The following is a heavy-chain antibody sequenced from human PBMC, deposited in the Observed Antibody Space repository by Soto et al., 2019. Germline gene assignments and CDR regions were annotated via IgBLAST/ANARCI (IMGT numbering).Heavy chain of an antibody. CDR3: ATDRAEN. V-gene: IGHV3-33*01. Sequence: PGGSLRLSCAASGFTFSNYAMHWVRQAPGKGLEWVAIIWYDGTNKFYADSVKGRFTISRDNSKNTLYLQMNSLRAEDTTVYYCATDRAENWGKGTLGTVSS. J-gene: IGHJ4*02. CDR2: IWYDGTNK. CDR1: GFTFSNYA.